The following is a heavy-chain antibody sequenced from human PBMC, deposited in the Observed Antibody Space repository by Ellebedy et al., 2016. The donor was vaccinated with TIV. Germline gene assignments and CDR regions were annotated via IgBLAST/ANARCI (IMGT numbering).Heavy chain of an antibody. CDR3: ARRGGWTNFDF. CDR2: IYYSGSI. V-gene: IGHV4-39*01. D-gene: IGHD6-19*01. Sequence: SETLSLTCTVSGGSISTTNYYWGWIRQPPGKGLEWIGTIYYSGSIYYNPSLKSRVTISADTSQSQFSLRLSSVTAADTAVYYCARRGGWTNFDFWGQGILVTVSS. J-gene: IGHJ4*02. CDR1: GGSISTTNYY.